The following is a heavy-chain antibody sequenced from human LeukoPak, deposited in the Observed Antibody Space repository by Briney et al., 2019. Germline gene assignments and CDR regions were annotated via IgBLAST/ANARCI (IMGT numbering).Heavy chain of an antibody. CDR1: GGFISSSSYY. J-gene: IGHJ4*02. CDR3: ARHVDTAMVYYFDY. D-gene: IGHD5-18*01. CDR2: IYYSGRT. V-gene: IGHV4-39*01. Sequence: SETLSLTCTVSGGFISSSSYYWSWIRQPPGKGLEWIGSIYYSGRTNYNPSLKSRVTISVDTSKNQFSLRLSSVTAADTAVYYCARHVDTAMVYYFDYWGQGTLVTVSS.